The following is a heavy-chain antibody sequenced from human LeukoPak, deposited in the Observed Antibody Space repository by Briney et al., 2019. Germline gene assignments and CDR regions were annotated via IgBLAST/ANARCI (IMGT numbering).Heavy chain of an antibody. J-gene: IGHJ5*02. D-gene: IGHD3-10*01. Sequence: PSETLSLTCTVSGGSISNYYWSWIRQPAGKGLEWIGRIYTSGSTNYNPSLKSRVTMSVDTSKNQFSLKLSSVTAADTAVYYCARDRLWFGELMWFDPWGQGTLVTVSS. CDR2: IYTSGST. CDR3: ARDRLWFGELMWFDP. CDR1: GGSISNYY. V-gene: IGHV4-4*07.